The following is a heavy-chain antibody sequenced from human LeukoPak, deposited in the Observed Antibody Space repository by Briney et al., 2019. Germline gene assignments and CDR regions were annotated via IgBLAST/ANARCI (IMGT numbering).Heavy chain of an antibody. D-gene: IGHD1-26*01. J-gene: IGHJ5*02. Sequence: SETLSLTCTVSGGSISSSSYYWGWIRQPPGKGLEWIGEINHSGSTNYNPSLKSRVTISVDTSKNQFSLKLSSVTAADTAVYYCATFRVGESHNWFDPWGQGTLVTVSS. V-gene: IGHV4-39*07. CDR3: ATFRVGESHNWFDP. CDR1: GGSISSSSYY. CDR2: INHSGST.